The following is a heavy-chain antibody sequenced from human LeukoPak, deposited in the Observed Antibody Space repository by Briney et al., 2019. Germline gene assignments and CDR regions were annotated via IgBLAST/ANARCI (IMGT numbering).Heavy chain of an antibody. CDR3: AKDYGRITIFGVVTSFDY. CDR1: GFTFNRYA. V-gene: IGHV3-23*01. D-gene: IGHD3-3*01. CDR2: ISGSGGST. J-gene: IGHJ4*02. Sequence: GGSLRLSCAASGFTFNRYAMSWVRQAPGKGLEWVSAISGSGGSTYYADSVKGRFTISRDNSKNTLYLQMNSLRAEDTAVYYCAKDYGRITIFGVVTSFDYWGQGTLVTVSS.